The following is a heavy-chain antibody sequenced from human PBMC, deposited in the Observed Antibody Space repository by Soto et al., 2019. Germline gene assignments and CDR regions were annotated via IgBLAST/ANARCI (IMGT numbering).Heavy chain of an antibody. V-gene: IGHV3-30-3*01. CDR3: ARDQTRFLEWLSQNYYYGMDV. CDR1: GFTFSSYA. CDR2: ISYDGSNK. D-gene: IGHD3-3*01. Sequence: QVQLVESGGGVVQPGRSLRLSCAASGFTFSSYAMHWVRQAPGKGLEWVAVISYDGSNKYYADSVKGRFTISRDNSKNTLYLQMNSLRAEDTAVYYCARDQTRFLEWLSQNYYYGMDVW. J-gene: IGHJ6*01.